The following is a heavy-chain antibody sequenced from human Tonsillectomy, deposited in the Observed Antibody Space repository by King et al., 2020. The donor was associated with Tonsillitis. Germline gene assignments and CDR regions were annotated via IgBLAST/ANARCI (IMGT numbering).Heavy chain of an antibody. J-gene: IGHJ1*01. V-gene: IGHV3-64D*06. Sequence: QLVESGGGLVQPGGSLRLSCSASGFTFSSYAMHWVRQAPGKGLEYVSAITSNGGSTYYADSVKGRFTISRDNSKNTLYLQMSSLRTEDTAVYYCVNGRLLWFGDRGQGTQVTVSS. CDR3: VNGRLLWFGD. CDR1: GFTFSSYA. CDR2: ITSNGGST. D-gene: IGHD3-10*01.